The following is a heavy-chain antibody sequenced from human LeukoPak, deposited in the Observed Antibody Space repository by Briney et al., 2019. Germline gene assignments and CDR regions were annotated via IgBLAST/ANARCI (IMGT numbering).Heavy chain of an antibody. Sequence: SQTLSLTCTVSGGSISSGGYYWSWIRQHPGKGLEWIGYIYYSGSTYYNPSLKSRVTISVDTSKNQFSLKLSSVTAADTAVYYCARGDRWYYDFWSGYPYYGMDVWDQGTTVTVSS. CDR3: ARGDRWYYDFWSGYPYYGMDV. J-gene: IGHJ6*02. CDR1: GGSISSGGYY. V-gene: IGHV4-31*03. D-gene: IGHD3-3*01. CDR2: IYYSGST.